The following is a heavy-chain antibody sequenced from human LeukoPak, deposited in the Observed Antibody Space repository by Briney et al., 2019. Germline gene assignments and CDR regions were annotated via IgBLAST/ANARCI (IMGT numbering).Heavy chain of an antibody. CDR2: IYHSGST. D-gene: IGHD3-10*01. Sequence: SETLSLTCTVSGYSISSGYYWGWIRQPPGKGLEWIGSIYHSGSTYYNPSLKSRVTISVDTSKNQFSLEMSSVTAADTAVYYCTRDSGTTGEVKFDPWGQGTLVAVSS. V-gene: IGHV4-38-2*02. CDR3: TRDSGTTGEVKFDP. CDR1: GYSISSGYY. J-gene: IGHJ5*02.